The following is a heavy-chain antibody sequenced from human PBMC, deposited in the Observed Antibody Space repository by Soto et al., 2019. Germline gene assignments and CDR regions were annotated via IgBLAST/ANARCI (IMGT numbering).Heavy chain of an antibody. CDR2: SNPRGGST. CDR1: GYTFTSYF. Sequence: ASVKVSCKASGYTFTSYFMHWVRQAPGQGLEWLGISNPRGGSTSSTQKFQGRVTMTRVTSTSTVYMELSSLRSEDTAVYYCARGYFDVWGQGTTVTVSS. D-gene: IGHD1-26*01. V-gene: IGHV1-46*01. J-gene: IGHJ6*02. CDR3: ARGYFDV.